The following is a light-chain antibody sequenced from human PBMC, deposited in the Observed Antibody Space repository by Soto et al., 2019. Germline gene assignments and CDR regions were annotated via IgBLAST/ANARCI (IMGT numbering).Light chain of an antibody. CDR3: QQYNNWPPWT. J-gene: IGKJ1*01. CDR2: GAS. Sequence: EIVITQSPATLSVSPGERATLSCRASQGVSSNLAWYQQKPGQAPRLLIYGASTRATGIPARFSGSGSGTEFTLTISSLQSEDFAVYYCQQYNNWPPWTFGQGTKVEIK. V-gene: IGKV3-15*01. CDR1: QGVSSN.